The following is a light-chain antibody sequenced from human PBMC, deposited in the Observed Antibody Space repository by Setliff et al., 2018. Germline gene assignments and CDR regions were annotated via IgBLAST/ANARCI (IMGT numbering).Light chain of an antibody. Sequence: EIVLTQSPGTLSLSPGERATLSCRASQSISSSFLAWYQQKPGQAPRLLVFATSIRATGIPDRFSGSGSGTDFTLTISRLEPEDFAVYYCQHYPTALPYTVGQGTKVDIK. CDR3: QHYPTALPYT. CDR2: ATS. V-gene: IGKV3-20*01. CDR1: QSISSSF. J-gene: IGKJ2*01.